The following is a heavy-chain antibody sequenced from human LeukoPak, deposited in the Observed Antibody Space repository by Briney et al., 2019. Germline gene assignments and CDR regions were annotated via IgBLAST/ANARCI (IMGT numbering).Heavy chain of an antibody. CDR3: ARVGYCTNGVCYGDY. V-gene: IGHV4-59*08. J-gene: IGHJ4*02. D-gene: IGHD2-8*01. CDR1: GGSISSYY. Sequence: SETLSLTCTVSGGSISSYYWSWIRQPPGKGLEWIGYIYYSGSTNYNPSLKSRVTISVDTSKNQFSLKLSSVTAADTAVYYCARVGYCTNGVCYGDYWGQGTLVTVSS. CDR2: IYYSGST.